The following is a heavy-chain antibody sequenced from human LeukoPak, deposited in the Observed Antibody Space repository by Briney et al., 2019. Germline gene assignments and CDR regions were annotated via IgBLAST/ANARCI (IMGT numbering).Heavy chain of an antibody. Sequence: PGGSLRLSCAASGFIFSSYWMHWVRQAPGKGLVWVSRINSDGTTTTYADSVKGRFTISRDNAKSTLSLQMNSLSAEDTAVYYCARGYSSGWYLFGDYWGQGALVTVSS. V-gene: IGHV3-74*01. CDR2: INSDGTTT. J-gene: IGHJ4*02. CDR3: ARGYSSGWYLFGDY. CDR1: GFIFSSYW. D-gene: IGHD6-19*01.